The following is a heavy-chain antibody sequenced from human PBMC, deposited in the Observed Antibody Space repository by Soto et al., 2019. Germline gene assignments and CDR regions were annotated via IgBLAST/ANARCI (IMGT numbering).Heavy chain of an antibody. Sequence: QVQLVESGGGVVQPGRSLRLSCAASGFTFNNYGMHWVRQAPGKGLEWVATISNDGNDKYYADSVKGHLTISRDNSKNTVYLQMNSLRAEETAVYYCSKAEVMAASHGIGWGQGTRVTVSS. CDR2: ISNDGNDK. J-gene: IGHJ3*01. CDR3: SKAEVMAASHGIG. V-gene: IGHV3-30*18. D-gene: IGHD3-16*01. CDR1: GFTFNNYG.